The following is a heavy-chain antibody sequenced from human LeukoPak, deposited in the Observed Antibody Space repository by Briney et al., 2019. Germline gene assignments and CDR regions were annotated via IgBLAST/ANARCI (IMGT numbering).Heavy chain of an antibody. CDR1: GFTFSSYW. J-gene: IGHJ4*02. Sequence: GGSLRLSCAASGFTFSSYWMSWVRQAPGKGLEWVANIKQDGSEKYYVDSVKGRFTISRDYAKNSLYLQMNSLRAEDTAVYYCARRGSGYVRPFDYWGQGTLVTVSS. V-gene: IGHV3-7*01. CDR3: ARRGSGYVRPFDY. D-gene: IGHD5-12*01. CDR2: IKQDGSEK.